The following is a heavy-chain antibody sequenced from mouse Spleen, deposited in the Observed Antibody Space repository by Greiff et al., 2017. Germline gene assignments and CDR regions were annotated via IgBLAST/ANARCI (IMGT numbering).Heavy chain of an antibody. J-gene: IGHJ2*01. V-gene: IGHV1-19*01. CDR1: GYTFTDYY. CDR3: ARADYGSSYDDY. Sequence: EVQLQQSGPVLVKPGASVKMSCKASGYTFTDYYMNWVKQSHGKSLEWIGVINPYNGGTSYNQKFKGKATLTVDKSSSTAYMELNSLTSEDSAVYYCARADYGSSYDDYWGQGTTLTVSS. CDR2: INPYNGGT. D-gene: IGHD1-1*01.